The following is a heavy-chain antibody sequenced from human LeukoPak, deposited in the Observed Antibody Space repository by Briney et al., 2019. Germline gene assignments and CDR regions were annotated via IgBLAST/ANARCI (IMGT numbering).Heavy chain of an antibody. D-gene: IGHD2-2*01. CDR2: ISYDGSIK. CDR3: ARDRVPAAMQRRHYYYGMDV. J-gene: IGHJ6*02. Sequence: GRSLRLSCAASGFTFSSYAMHWVRQAPGKGLEWVAVISYDGSIKYYADSVKGRFTISRDNSKNTLYLQMNSLRAEDTAVYYCARDRVPAAMQRRHYYYGMDVWGQGTTVTVSS. V-gene: IGHV3-30-3*01. CDR1: GFTFSSYA.